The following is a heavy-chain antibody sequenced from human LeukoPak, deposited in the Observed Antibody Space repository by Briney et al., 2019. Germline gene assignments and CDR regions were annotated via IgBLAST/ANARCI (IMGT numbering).Heavy chain of an antibody. J-gene: IGHJ6*02. D-gene: IGHD3-22*01. CDR2: INPNSGGT. CDR3: ARVMGSGYYWDYYYYGMDV. Sequence: ASVKVSCKASGYTFTGYYMHWLRQAPGQGLEWMGWINPNSGGTNYAQKFQGRVTMTRDTSISTAYMELSRLRSDDTAVYYCARVMGSGYYWDYYYYGMDVWGQGTTVTVSS. CDR1: GYTFTGYY. V-gene: IGHV1-2*02.